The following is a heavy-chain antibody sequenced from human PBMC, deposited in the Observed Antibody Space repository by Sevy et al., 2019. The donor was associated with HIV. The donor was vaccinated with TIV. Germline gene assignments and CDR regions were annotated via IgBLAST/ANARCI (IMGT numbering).Heavy chain of an antibody. V-gene: IGHV3-33*01. Sequence: GGSLRLSCAASGFIFSNFGINWVRQAPGKGLEWVAIIWHDGTKKHYLESVKGRFTISRDNSKNTVYLQMNSLRVEDSGTYYCVRVTPDEDGTTLDSWGLGTLVTVSS. CDR2: IWHDGTKK. J-gene: IGHJ4*02. CDR1: GFIFSNFG. D-gene: IGHD4-4*01. CDR3: VRVTPDEDGTTLDS.